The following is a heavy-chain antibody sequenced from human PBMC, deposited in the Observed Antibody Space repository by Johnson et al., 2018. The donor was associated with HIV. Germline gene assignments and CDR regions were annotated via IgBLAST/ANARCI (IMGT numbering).Heavy chain of an antibody. D-gene: IGHD2-21*02. CDR1: GFTFDDYG. CDR2: IKWSGGST. V-gene: IGHV3-20*04. Sequence: EMQLVESGGGLVQPGGSLKLSCAASGFTFDDYGMSWVRQGPGKRLEWVSGIKWSGGSTGYADSVKARFMISRDNAKNSLYLQMNSLRAEDTAVYYCAKVEYGGLLPNDAFDIWGQGTMVTVSS. CDR3: AKVEYGGLLPNDAFDI. J-gene: IGHJ3*02.